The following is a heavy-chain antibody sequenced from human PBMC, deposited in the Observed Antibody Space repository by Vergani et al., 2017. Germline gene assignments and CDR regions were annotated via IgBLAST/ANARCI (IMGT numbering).Heavy chain of an antibody. CDR2: IYYSGST. CDR1: GRSISSHY. V-gene: IGHV4-59*11. J-gene: IGHJ6*02. CDR3: ARGLLWFGELLSSYYYGMDV. D-gene: IGHD3-10*01. Sequence: QVQLQESGPGLVKPSETLSLTCTVSGRSISSHYWSWIRQPPGKGLEWIGYIYYSGSTNYNPSLKSRVTISVDTSKNQFSLKLSSVTAADTAVYYCARGLLWFGELLSSYYYGMDVWGQGTTVTVSS.